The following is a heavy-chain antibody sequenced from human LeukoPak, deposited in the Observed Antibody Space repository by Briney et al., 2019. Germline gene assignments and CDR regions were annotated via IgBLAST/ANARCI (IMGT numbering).Heavy chain of an antibody. Sequence: ASVKVSCKASGYTFTSYGISWVRQAPGQGLEWVGWISPYNGDTKYAQKFQGRVTMTTDTSTSTAYMDLRSLRSDDTAVYYCARGASTTWPNWFDPWGQGTLVTVSS. J-gene: IGHJ5*02. CDR2: ISPYNGDT. CDR1: GYTFTSYG. CDR3: ARGASTTWPNWFDP. V-gene: IGHV1-18*01. D-gene: IGHD1-14*01.